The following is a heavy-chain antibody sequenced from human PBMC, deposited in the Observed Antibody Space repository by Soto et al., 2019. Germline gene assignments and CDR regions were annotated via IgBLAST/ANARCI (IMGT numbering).Heavy chain of an antibody. CDR2: INDNGAKT. Sequence: PGGSLRLSCAASGFTFSSCAMSWVRQAPGKGLEWVSAINDNGAKTYYADSVKGRFTISRDNSKNTLFLQMNSLRADDTALYYCAKGIRWELPFDYWGQGTQVTV. CDR1: GFTFSSCA. D-gene: IGHD1-26*01. V-gene: IGHV3-23*01. CDR3: AKGIRWELPFDY. J-gene: IGHJ4*02.